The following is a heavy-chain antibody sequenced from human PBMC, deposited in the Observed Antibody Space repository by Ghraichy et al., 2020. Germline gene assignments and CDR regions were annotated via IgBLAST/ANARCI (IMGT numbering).Heavy chain of an antibody. CDR3: AREGLGGSYPTYC. D-gene: IGHD1-26*01. Sequence: GGSLRLSCAASGFSIRDYYMSWVRQAPGMGLEWISFICDSAGFIYYADSVKGRFAISRDNAKNSLYLQMNNLRAGDTAVYYCAREGLGGSYPTYCWGQGTLVTVSS. V-gene: IGHV3-11*01. J-gene: IGHJ4*02. CDR1: GFSIRDYY. CDR2: ICDSAGFI.